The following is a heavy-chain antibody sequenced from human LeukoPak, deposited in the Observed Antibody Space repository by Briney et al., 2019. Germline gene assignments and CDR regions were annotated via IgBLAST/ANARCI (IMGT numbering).Heavy chain of an antibody. Sequence: GGSLRLSCVASGFTFRSYDLHWVRHTTGKGLEWVSAIGTADDTFYPDSVKGRFTISRDDAKNSLYLQMSNLRVGDTAVYYCARSGYYHYYGLDVWGQGTTVTVSS. CDR2: IGTADDT. CDR3: ARSGYYHYYGLDV. V-gene: IGHV3-13*04. D-gene: IGHD6-13*01. J-gene: IGHJ6*02. CDR1: GFTFRSYD.